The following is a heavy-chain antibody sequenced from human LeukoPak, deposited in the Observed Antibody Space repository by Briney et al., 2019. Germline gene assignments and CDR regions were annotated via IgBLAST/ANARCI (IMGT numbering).Heavy chain of an antibody. CDR1: GYTFTSYG. V-gene: IGHV1-18*01. Sequence: ASVKVSCKGSGYTFTSYGISWVRQAPGQGLEWMGWISAYNGNTNYAQNLQGRATMTTDTSTSTAYMELRSLRSDDTAVYYCARGEDIVATMYAFDIWGQGTMVSVSS. J-gene: IGHJ3*02. CDR2: ISAYNGNT. CDR3: ARGEDIVATMYAFDI. D-gene: IGHD5-12*01.